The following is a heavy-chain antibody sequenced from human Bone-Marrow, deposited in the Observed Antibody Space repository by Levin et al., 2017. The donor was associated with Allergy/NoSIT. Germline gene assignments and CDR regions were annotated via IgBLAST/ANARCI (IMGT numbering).Heavy chain of an antibody. Sequence: GGSLRLSCAASGFTFSNYAMNWVRQAPGTGLEWVSGISNSGGSTFYADTVKGRFTISRDTSKNTLYLQMNSLRAEDTDMYYCAKHASGWYEDYFDSWGQGTLVTVSS. CDR1: GFTFSNYA. V-gene: IGHV3-23*01. CDR3: AKHASGWYEDYFDS. CDR2: ISNSGGST. D-gene: IGHD6-19*01. J-gene: IGHJ4*02.